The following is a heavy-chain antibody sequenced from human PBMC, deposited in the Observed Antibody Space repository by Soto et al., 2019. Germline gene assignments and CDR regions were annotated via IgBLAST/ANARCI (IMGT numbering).Heavy chain of an antibody. CDR1: GFIFSDYS. CDR3: ARDAGPDAFDI. J-gene: IGHJ3*02. CDR2: ISSTSAYI. V-gene: IGHV3-21*01. Sequence: EVLLVDSGGGLVKPGGSLRLSCAASGFIFSDYSINWVRQAPGKGLEWVSSISSTSAYIDYADSVRGRFTISRDNAKNSLSLQMNSLRAEDTAVYYCARDAGPDAFDIWGQGTMVTVSS.